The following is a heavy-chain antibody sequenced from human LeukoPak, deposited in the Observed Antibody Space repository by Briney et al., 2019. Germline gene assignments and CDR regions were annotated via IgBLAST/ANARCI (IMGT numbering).Heavy chain of an antibody. CDR3: AKRSGDI. V-gene: IGHV3-23*01. CDR1: GFTFSDYY. CDR2: ISGSGGST. J-gene: IGHJ3*02. Sequence: PGGSLRLSCAASGFTFSDYYMSWIRQAPGKGLEWVSTISGSGGSTYYADSMKGRFAISRDNSKNTLYLQMNSLRAEDTAVYYCAKRSGDIWGQGTMVTVSS. D-gene: IGHD7-27*01.